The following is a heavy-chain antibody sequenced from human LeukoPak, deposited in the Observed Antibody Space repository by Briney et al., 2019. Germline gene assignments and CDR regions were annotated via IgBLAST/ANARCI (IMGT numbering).Heavy chain of an antibody. CDR1: GDSISSSSYF. CDR3: ARGVRWAGPGDY. J-gene: IGHJ4*02. D-gene: IGHD5-24*01. Sequence: PSETLSLTCTVSGDSISSSSYFWTWIRQPPGKGLEWIGYMDYSGATNFNPSLKSRVSITLDMSKNQVSLRLSSVTAADTAVYYCARGVRWAGPGDYWGQGILVTVSS. CDR2: MDYSGAT. V-gene: IGHV4-61*01.